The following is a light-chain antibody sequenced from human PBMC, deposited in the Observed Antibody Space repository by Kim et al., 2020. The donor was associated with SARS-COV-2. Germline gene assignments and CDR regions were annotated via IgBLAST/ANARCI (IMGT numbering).Light chain of an antibody. Sequence: LSPGETAPPSSSASQSVTSRYFSWYQQNPGQAPMLIIYGASSRATGIPDRFSGSCSRTDFTLTISRLEAEDFAVYHCQQDSRSLTFGGGTKVDIK. CDR2: GAS. CDR3: QQDSRSLT. V-gene: IGKV3-20*01. J-gene: IGKJ4*01. CDR1: QSVTSRY.